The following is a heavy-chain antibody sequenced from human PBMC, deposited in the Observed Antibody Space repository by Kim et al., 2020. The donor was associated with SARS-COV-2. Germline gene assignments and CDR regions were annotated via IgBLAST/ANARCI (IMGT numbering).Heavy chain of an antibody. V-gene: IGHV3-53*01. CDR3: ARAGYYDSSGYLHYYGMDV. J-gene: IGHJ6*02. Sequence: GRFTISRDNSKNTLYLQMNSLRAEDTAVYYCARAGYYDSSGYLHYYGMDVWGQGTTVTVSS. D-gene: IGHD3-22*01.